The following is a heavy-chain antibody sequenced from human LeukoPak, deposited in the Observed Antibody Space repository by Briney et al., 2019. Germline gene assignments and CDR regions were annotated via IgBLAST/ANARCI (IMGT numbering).Heavy chain of an antibody. CDR3: ARRQRWIQLWLRGSWFDP. V-gene: IGHV6-1*01. CDR1: GDSVSSNSAT. J-gene: IGHJ5*02. Sequence: SQTLSLTCAISGDSVSSNSATWNWIRQSPSRGLEWLGRTYYRSKWYNDYAVFVESRIIINPDTSKNQFSLQLSSVTAADTAVYYCARRQRWIQLWLRGSWFDPWGQGTLVTVSS. D-gene: IGHD5-18*01. CDR2: TYYRSKWYN.